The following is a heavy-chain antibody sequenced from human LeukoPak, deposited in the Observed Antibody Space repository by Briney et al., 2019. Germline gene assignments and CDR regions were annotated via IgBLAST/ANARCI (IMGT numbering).Heavy chain of an antibody. CDR3: AKDSFGRVSWYSSGWYFVY. J-gene: IGHJ4*02. V-gene: IGHV3-23*01. Sequence: GGSLRLSCAASGFTFSSYAMSWVRQAPGKGLEWVSAISGSGGSTYYADSVKGRFTISRDNSKNTLYLQMNSLRAEDTAVYYCAKDSFGRVSWYSSGWYFVYWGQGTLVTVSS. D-gene: IGHD6-19*01. CDR1: GFTFSSYA. CDR2: ISGSGGST.